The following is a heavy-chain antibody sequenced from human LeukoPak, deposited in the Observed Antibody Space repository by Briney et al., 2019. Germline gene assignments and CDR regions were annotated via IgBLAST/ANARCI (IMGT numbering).Heavy chain of an antibody. Sequence: ASVKVSCKASGGTFSSYAISWVRQAPGQGLEWMGRIIPILGIANYAQKFQGRVTVTRDTSINTAYMELTRLTSDDTAVFYCAKSDYDSSDFEFFRHWGQGTLVTVSS. V-gene: IGHV1-69*04. J-gene: IGHJ1*01. CDR1: GGTFSSYA. CDR3: AKSDYDSSDFEFFRH. CDR2: IIPILGIA. D-gene: IGHD3-22*01.